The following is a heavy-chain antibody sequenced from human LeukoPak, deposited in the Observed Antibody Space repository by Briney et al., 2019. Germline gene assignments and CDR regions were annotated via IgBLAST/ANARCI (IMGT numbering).Heavy chain of an antibody. CDR1: GYSFTNYW. CDR3: ARRDGPNWNYVFDY. CDR2: IHPLDSDT. V-gene: IGHV5-51*01. J-gene: IGHJ4*02. D-gene: IGHD1-7*01. Sequence: GESLKISCEGSGYSFTNYWIAWVRQMPGKGLEWMGMIHPLDSDTRCNPSFQGQVTMSADKSISTAYLQWSSLKASDTAMYYCARRDGPNWNYVFDYWGQGTLVTVSS.